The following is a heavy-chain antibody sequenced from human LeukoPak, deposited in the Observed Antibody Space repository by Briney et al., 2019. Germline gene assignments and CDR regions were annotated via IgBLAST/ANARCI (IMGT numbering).Heavy chain of an antibody. D-gene: IGHD2-15*01. J-gene: IGHJ6*03. V-gene: IGHV4-4*07. CDR2: IYTSGST. Sequence: SKTLSLTCTVSGGSISSYYWSWIRQPAGKGLEWIGRIYTSGSTNYNPSLKSRVTMSVDTSKNQFSLKLSSVTAADTAVYYCARVIGGYCSGGSCYSDHYYYYMDVWGKGTTVTVSS. CDR3: ARVIGGYCSGGSCYSDHYYYYMDV. CDR1: GGSISSYY.